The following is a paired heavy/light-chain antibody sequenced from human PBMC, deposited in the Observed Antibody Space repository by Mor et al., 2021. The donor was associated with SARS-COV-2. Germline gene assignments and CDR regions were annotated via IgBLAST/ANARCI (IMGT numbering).Heavy chain of an antibody. Sequence: EVQLLESGGGLVPPGGSLRLSCAASGFTFGTFAMIWVRQAPGKGLEWVSGVSGSGGSTFYADSVKGRFTISRENSKNTVSLQMNSLRAEDTAVYYCAKAHIAMVRGVNYFDYWGQGTLVTVSS. J-gene: IGHJ4*02. V-gene: IGHV3-23*01. CDR2: VSGSGGST. CDR1: GFTFGTFA. CDR3: AKAHIAMVRGVNYFDY. D-gene: IGHD3-10*01.
Light chain of an antibody. CDR3: QVWDSSDYPVV. CDR1: NIGTKS. V-gene: IGLV3-21*02. CDR2: EDS. Sequence: SYVLTQPPSVSVAPGQTARITCGGNNIGTKSVHWYQKKPGQAPVLVVYEDSARPSGIPERFSGSNSGNSATLTISRVEAGDEADYYCQVWDSSDYPVVFGGGTKLTVL. J-gene: IGLJ2*01.